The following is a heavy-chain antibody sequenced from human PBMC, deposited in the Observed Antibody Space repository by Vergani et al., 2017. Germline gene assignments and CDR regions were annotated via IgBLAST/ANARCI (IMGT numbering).Heavy chain of an antibody. CDR3: ARDADSSSYFDY. J-gene: IGHJ4*02. CDR1: EFTFSNYA. Sequence: EVQLLESGGGLVQPGGSLRLTCAASEFTFSNYAMNWVRRAPGKGLEWVSGISGSGVSAYYTDSVKGRFTISRDNSKNSLYLQMNSLRAEDTAVYYCARDADSSSYFDYWGQGTLVTVSS. D-gene: IGHD3-22*01. CDR2: ISGSGVSA. V-gene: IGHV3-23*01.